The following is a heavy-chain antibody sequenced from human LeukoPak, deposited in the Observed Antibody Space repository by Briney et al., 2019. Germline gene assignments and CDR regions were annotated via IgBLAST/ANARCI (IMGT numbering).Heavy chain of an antibody. J-gene: IGHJ4*02. CDR2: IYHSGST. D-gene: IGHD3-22*01. CDR1: GFTFYNAW. V-gene: IGHV4-59*01. CDR3: TRGQWLPVFDF. Sequence: SGGSLRLSCAASGFTFYNAWMSWVRQAPGMGLEWIGYIYHSGSTNYNPSLKSRVTISVDTSKNHFSLKLSSVTAADTAVYYCTRGQWLPVFDFWGQGTLVTVSS.